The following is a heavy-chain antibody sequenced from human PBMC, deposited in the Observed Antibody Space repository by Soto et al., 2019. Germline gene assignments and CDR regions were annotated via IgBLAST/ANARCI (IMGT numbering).Heavy chain of an antibody. D-gene: IGHD6-13*01. Sequence: GASVKVSCKASGYTFTSYYMHWVRQAPGQGLEWMGIINPSGGSTNYPQKFQGRVTMTTDTSTNTAYMELRSLRSDDTAVYYCARGGDSSSWYFVYWGPGTLVTGSS. CDR3: ARGGDSSSWYFVY. CDR1: GYTFTSYY. V-gene: IGHV1-46*01. J-gene: IGHJ4*02. CDR2: INPSGGST.